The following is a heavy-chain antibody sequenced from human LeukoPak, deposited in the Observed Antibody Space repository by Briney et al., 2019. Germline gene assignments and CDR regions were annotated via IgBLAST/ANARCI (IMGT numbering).Heavy chain of an antibody. J-gene: IGHJ4*02. Sequence: SETLSLTCTVSDDSISDYYRGWIRQPPGKGLEWIGYFHNSGTSTYNPSLKSRVTISADSSKNQFSLKLNSLTTADTAVYYCTRGAGWLIDYWGQGILVTVSS. D-gene: IGHD3-16*01. CDR2: FHNSGTS. V-gene: IGHV4-59*01. CDR1: DDSISDYY. CDR3: TRGAGWLIDY.